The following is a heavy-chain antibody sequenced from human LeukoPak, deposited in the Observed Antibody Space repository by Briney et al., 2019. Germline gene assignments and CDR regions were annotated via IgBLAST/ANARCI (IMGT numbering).Heavy chain of an antibody. CDR1: GFTFSNNW. CDR2: INSDGSTT. D-gene: IGHD1-26*01. Sequence: GGSLRLSCAASGFTFSNNWMHWVRQAPGKGLVWVSRINSDGSTTTYADSVKGRFTISRDNAKNTLYLQMNSLRAEDTAVYYCARDGRSGNFDKWGQGTLVSVSS. V-gene: IGHV3-74*01. CDR3: ARDGRSGNFDK. J-gene: IGHJ4*02.